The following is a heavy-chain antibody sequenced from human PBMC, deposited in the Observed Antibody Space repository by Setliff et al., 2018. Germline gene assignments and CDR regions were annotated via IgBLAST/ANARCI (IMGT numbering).Heavy chain of an antibody. V-gene: IGHV3-74*01. D-gene: IGHD6-13*01. CDR1: GFTFSTYV. CDR3: ARDSYTSPDY. CDR2: INRDGSYT. J-gene: IGHJ4*02. Sequence: LRLSCAASGFTFSTYVMSWVRQAPGKGLVWVSRINRDGSYTVYADSVEGRFTISRDNAKNTLYLQMNSLGAEDTAVYYCARDSYTSPDYWGQGTLVTVSS.